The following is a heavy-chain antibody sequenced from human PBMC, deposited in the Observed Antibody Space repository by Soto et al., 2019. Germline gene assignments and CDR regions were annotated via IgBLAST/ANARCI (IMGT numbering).Heavy chain of an antibody. CDR2: ISGSGGST. Sequence: EVQLLESGGGLVQPGGSLRLSCAASGFTFSSYAMSWVRQAPGKGLEWVSAISGSGGSTYYADSVKGRFTISRDNSKNTLYLQMNSLRAEDTAVYYCARGYSSSWYVGLGYWGQGTLVTVSS. CDR3: ARGYSSSWYVGLGY. J-gene: IGHJ4*02. D-gene: IGHD6-13*01. V-gene: IGHV3-23*01. CDR1: GFTFSSYA.